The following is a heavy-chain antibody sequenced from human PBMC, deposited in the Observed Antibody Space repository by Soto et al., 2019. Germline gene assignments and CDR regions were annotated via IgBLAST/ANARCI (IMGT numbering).Heavy chain of an antibody. CDR1: GGTFSSYA. V-gene: IGHV1-69*13. Sequence: GPSVKVSCKASGGTFSSYAISWVRQAPGQGLEWMGGIIPIFGTANYAQKFQGRVTITADESTSTAYMELSSLRSEDTAVYYCARAQLEQLVYSWFDPWGQGTLVTVSS. D-gene: IGHD6-6*01. J-gene: IGHJ5*02. CDR2: IIPIFGTA. CDR3: ARAQLEQLVYSWFDP.